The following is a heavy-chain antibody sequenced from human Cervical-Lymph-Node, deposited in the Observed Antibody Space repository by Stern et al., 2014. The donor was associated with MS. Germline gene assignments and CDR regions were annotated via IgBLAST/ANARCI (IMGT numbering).Heavy chain of an antibody. CDR1: GDSIRTYF. V-gene: IGHV4-59*08. CDR2: IYSSGST. Sequence: QVQLQESGPGLLKPSETLSLTCTVSGDSIRTYFWTWIRQSPGKTLEWIGYIYSSGSTDYNPSLKSRVPMSLDPANKQFPLKRGSVTAADTAVYFCARKADWGDYFDYWGQGTLVTVSS. CDR3: ARKADWGDYFDY. J-gene: IGHJ4*02. D-gene: IGHD7-27*01.